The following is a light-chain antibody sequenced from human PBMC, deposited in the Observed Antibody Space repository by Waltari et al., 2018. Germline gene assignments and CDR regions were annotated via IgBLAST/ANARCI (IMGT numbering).Light chain of an antibody. J-gene: IGLJ3*02. CDR2: DVR. CDR3: SSYTDSFTVV. V-gene: IGLV2-14*03. Sequence: QSALSQPASVSGSPGQSITISCTGTSSDIGGHSSVSWYQQHPGKAPQLMIYDVRNRPSGGSYRFSGSKPANAASLTISGLQSEDEADYYCSSYTDSFTVVFGGGTRLTVL. CDR1: SSDIGGHSS.